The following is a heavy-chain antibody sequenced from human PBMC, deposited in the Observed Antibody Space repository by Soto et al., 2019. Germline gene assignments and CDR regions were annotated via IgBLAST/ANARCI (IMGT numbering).Heavy chain of an antibody. CDR2: IYYSGST. V-gene: IGHV4-39*01. Sequence: QLQLQESGPGLVKPSETLSLTCTVSGGSISSSSYYWGWIRQPPGKGLEWIGSIYYSGSTYYNPSLKSRVPISVDTSKNQCSLKLSSVTAADTAVYYCARHPLGPYDFWSGLPPYMDVWGKGTTVTVSS. CDR1: GGSISSSSYY. J-gene: IGHJ6*03. D-gene: IGHD3-3*01. CDR3: ARHPLGPYDFWSGLPPYMDV.